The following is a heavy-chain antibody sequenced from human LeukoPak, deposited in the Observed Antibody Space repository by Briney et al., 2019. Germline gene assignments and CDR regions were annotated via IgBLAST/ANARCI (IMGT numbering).Heavy chain of an antibody. Sequence: GASVKVSCKASGYTFTSYAMHWVRQAPGQRLEWMGRINAGNDKTKYSQKFQGRVTITRDTSATTAYMELSGLRSEDTAVYYCARAIWTSTVTTYYLDYWGQGTLVTVSS. CDR1: GYTFTSYA. CDR2: INAGNDKT. V-gene: IGHV1-3*01. J-gene: IGHJ4*02. D-gene: IGHD4-17*01. CDR3: ARAIWTSTVTTYYLDY.